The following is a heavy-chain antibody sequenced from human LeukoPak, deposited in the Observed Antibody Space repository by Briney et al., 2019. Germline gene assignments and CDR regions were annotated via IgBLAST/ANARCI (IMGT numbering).Heavy chain of an antibody. J-gene: IGHJ4*02. V-gene: IGHV4-31*03. D-gene: IGHD5-18*01. CDR3: ATDRRLIQGGFDC. CDR2: IYHSGTT. Sequence: NPSETLSLTCTVSGGSISSAGYYWTWIRQHPGKGLEWIGFIYHSGTTYYTPSLKSRVNISVDTSKNQFSLKLSSVTAADTAVYFCATDRRLIQGGFDCWGQGTLVTVSS. CDR1: GGSISSAGYY.